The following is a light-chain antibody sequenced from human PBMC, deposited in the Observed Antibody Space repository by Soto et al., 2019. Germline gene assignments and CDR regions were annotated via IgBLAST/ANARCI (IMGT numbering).Light chain of an antibody. V-gene: IGKV3-15*01. Sequence: EIVMTQSPATLSVSPGERATLSCRASQSVSSNLACYQQKPGQAPRLLIYGASTRASGIPARFSGSGSGTEFTLTISSLQCEDFAVYYCQQYNSWPRLTFGGGTKVEIK. CDR3: QQYNSWPRLT. CDR1: QSVSSN. CDR2: GAS. J-gene: IGKJ4*01.